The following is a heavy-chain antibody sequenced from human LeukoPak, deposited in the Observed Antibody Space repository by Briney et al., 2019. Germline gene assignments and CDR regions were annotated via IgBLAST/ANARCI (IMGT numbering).Heavy chain of an antibody. J-gene: IGHJ4*02. CDR3: ATRRGSYWGFDY. CDR1: GYTLTELS. Sequence: ASVKVSCKVSGYTLTELSMHWVRQAPAKGLEWMGGFDPEDGETIYAQKFQGRVTMTEDTSTDTAYMELSSLRSEDTAVYYCATRRGSYWGFDYWGQGALVTVSS. V-gene: IGHV1-24*01. CDR2: FDPEDGET. D-gene: IGHD1-26*01.